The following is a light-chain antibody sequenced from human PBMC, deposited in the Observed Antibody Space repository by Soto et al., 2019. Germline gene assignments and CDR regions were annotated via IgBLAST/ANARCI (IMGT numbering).Light chain of an antibody. CDR2: DSS. J-gene: IGKJ5*01. CDR3: QQYDTLPLT. V-gene: IGKV1-33*01. Sequence: DIQMTQSPSSLSASVGDRVTITCQASQDITNYLNWYQQKPGKAPKLLIHDSSNLETGVPSRFIGSGSGTYFSFTISSLQPEDIATYYCQQYDTLPLTFGQGTRLEIK. CDR1: QDITNY.